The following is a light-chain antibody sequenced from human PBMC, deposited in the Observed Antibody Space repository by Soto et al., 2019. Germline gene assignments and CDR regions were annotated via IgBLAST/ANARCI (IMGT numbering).Light chain of an antibody. CDR1: QSVRSY. CDR3: QQRSNRPPLT. V-gene: IGKV3-11*01. J-gene: IGKJ4*01. CDR2: DAS. Sequence: IGLTQAPGTLSLSPGERATLSCRASQSVRSYLALYQQKPGPAPRPLIYDASKRATGIPGRFSGSGSGTDFTFTISSLEPEDFAVYYCQQRSNRPPLTFGGGTKVDNK.